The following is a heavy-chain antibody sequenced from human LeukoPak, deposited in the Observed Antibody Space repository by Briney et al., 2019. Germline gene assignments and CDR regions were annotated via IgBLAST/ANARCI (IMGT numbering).Heavy chain of an antibody. V-gene: IGHV4-59*08. D-gene: IGHD6-19*01. CDR3: ARWYSSGWAFDY. J-gene: IGHJ4*02. CDR2: IYYSGST. CDR1: GGNISSYY. Sequence: PSETLSLTCTVSGGNISSYYWNWIRQPPGKGLEWIGYIYYSGSTKYNPSLKSRVTISVDTSKNHFSLKLSSVTAADTAVYYCARWYSSGWAFDYWGQGTRVTVSS.